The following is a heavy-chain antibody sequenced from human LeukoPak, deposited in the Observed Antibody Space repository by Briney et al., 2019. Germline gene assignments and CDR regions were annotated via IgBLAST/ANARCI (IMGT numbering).Heavy chain of an antibody. J-gene: IGHJ5*02. CDR2: IIPIVGIA. CDR1: GGTFSSYA. D-gene: IGHD1-26*01. V-gene: IGHV1-69*04. Sequence: SVKLSCKASGGTFSSYAISWVRQAPGQGLEWMGRIIPIVGIANYAQKFKGRFTITADKSTSTAYMELSSLRAEDTAVYYCARDEVGATRGWFYPWGQGTLVTVSS. CDR3: ARDEVGATRGWFYP.